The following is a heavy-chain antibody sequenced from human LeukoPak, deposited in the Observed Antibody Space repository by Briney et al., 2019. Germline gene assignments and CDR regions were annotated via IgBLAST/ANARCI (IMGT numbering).Heavy chain of an antibody. CDR3: ARRRKAYDSSGYYLYYFDY. Sequence: GESLKISCKSSGYSFTSYWISWVRQMPGKGLEWMGRIDPSDSYTNYSPSFQGHVTISADKSISTAYLQWSSLKASDTAMYYCARRRKAYDSSGYYLYYFDYWGQGTLVTVSS. V-gene: IGHV5-10-1*01. D-gene: IGHD3-22*01. CDR2: IDPSDSYT. CDR1: GYSFTSYW. J-gene: IGHJ4*02.